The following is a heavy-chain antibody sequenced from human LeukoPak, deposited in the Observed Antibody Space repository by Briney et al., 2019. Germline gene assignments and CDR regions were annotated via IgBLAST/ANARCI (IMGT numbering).Heavy chain of an antibody. CDR3: ARAASKGLRYFDGGWFDY. CDR2: IIPIFGTA. Sequence: GASVKVSCKASGGTLSSYAISWVRQAPGQGLEWMGGIIPIFGTANYAQKFQGRVTITADESTSTAYMELSSLRSEDTAVYYCARAASKGLRYFDGGWFDYWGQGTLVTVSS. D-gene: IGHD3-9*01. J-gene: IGHJ4*02. CDR1: GGTLSSYA. V-gene: IGHV1-69*13.